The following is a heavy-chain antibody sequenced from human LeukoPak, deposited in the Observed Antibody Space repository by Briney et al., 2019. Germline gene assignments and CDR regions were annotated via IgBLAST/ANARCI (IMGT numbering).Heavy chain of an antibody. D-gene: IGHD3-22*01. Sequence: ASVKVSCKASGYTFTGYYMHWVRQAPGQGLEWMGWINPNSGGTNYAQKFQGRVTMTRDTSISTAYMELSRLRSDDTAVYYCARDFFVGYYMDKEIRDYWGQGTLVTVSS. CDR3: ARDFFVGYYMDKEIRDY. J-gene: IGHJ4*02. V-gene: IGHV1-2*02. CDR2: INPNSGGT. CDR1: GYTFTGYY.